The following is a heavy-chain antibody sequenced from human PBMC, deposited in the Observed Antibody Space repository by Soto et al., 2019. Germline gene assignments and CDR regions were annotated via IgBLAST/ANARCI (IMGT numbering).Heavy chain of an antibody. J-gene: IGHJ6*02. CDR1: GGTFSSYA. CDR3: GRLGYCSSTSCTAIGGYYYYYGMDV. D-gene: IGHD2-2*01. CDR2: IIPIIGTA. V-gene: IGHV1-69*13. Sequence: SVKVSCKASGGTFSSYAISWVRQAPGQGLEWMGGIIPIIGTANYAQKFQGRVTITADESTSTAYMELSSLRSEDTAVYYCGRLGYCSSTSCTAIGGYYYYYGMDVWGQGTTVTVS.